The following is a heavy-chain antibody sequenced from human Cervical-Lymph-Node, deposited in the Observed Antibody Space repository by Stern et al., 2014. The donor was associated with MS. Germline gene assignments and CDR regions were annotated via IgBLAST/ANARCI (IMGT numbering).Heavy chain of an antibody. Sequence: QVQLGQSGAEVKKPGASVKVSCKASGYTFTSYGISWVRQAPGQGLEWMGWISAYNGNTNYAQKLQGRVTMTTDTSTSTAYMELRSLRSDDTAVYYCARDSPSCSGGSCYSRRYFQHWGQGTLVTVSS. V-gene: IGHV1-18*01. CDR1: GYTFTSYG. J-gene: IGHJ1*01. CDR2: ISAYNGNT. D-gene: IGHD2-15*01. CDR3: ARDSPSCSGGSCYSRRYFQH.